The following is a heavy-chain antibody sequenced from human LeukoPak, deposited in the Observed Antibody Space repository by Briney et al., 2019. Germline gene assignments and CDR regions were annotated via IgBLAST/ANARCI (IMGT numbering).Heavy chain of an antibody. D-gene: IGHD3-22*01. Sequence: GGSLRLSCAASGFRFSAYAMTWVRQAPGKGLEWLSSISGGGTGTYYADSVKGRFIISRDNSKNILSLQMNSLGADDTAVYHCAKRADGSGRSWYLDLWGRGTVVTVSS. V-gene: IGHV3-23*01. CDR1: GFRFSAYA. CDR2: ISGGGTGT. J-gene: IGHJ2*01. CDR3: AKRADGSGRSWYLDL.